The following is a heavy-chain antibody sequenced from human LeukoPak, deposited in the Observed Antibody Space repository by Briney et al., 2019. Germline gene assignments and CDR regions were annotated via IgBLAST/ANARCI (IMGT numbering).Heavy chain of an antibody. D-gene: IGHD2-21*02. V-gene: IGHV1-8*02. CDR2: MNPNSGNT. Sequence: ASVKASCKASGYIFVNYGINWVRQATGQGLEWMGWMNPNSGNTGYAQKFQGRVTMTRNTSISTAYMELSSLRSEDTAVYYCARGPYCGGDCLEGWFDPWGQGTLVTVSS. J-gene: IGHJ5*02. CDR3: ARGPYCGGDCLEGWFDP. CDR1: GYIFVNYG.